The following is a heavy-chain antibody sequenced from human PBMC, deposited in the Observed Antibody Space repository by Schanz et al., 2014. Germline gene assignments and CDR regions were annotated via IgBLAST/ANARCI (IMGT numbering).Heavy chain of an antibody. J-gene: IGHJ4*02. D-gene: IGHD2-15*01. CDR2: IKSKAAGGTT. V-gene: IGHV3-15*01. CDR3: AKVREWWPYYFDY. Sequence: EVQLVESGGGLVRRGGSLRLSCAASGFTFSSYAMHWVRQAPGKGLEWVDHIKSKAAGGTTDYPAPVKGRFIISRDDSKNTLYLQMNSLRAEDTAVYDCAKVREWWPYYFDYWGQGTLVTVSS. CDR1: GFTFSSYA.